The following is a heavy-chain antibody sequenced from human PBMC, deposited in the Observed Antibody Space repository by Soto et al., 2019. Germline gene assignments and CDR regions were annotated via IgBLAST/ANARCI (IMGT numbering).Heavy chain of an antibody. D-gene: IGHD3-22*01. V-gene: IGHV3-33*01. J-gene: IGHJ4*02. CDR3: STDTRIALGVEEAFDS. Sequence: GGTLRLACVASALSFSYDGMHWVRQAPGKGLGWVGVMWHDGTNTYYPDSVHCRFTISTDNTKNTLYLLMNSLRDVDTAVYFCSTDTRIALGVEEAFDSWGQGTLVTVSS. CDR2: MWHDGTNT. CDR1: ALSFSYDG.